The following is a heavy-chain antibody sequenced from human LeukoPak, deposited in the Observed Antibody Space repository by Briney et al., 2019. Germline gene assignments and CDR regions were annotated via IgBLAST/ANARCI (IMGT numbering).Heavy chain of an antibody. J-gene: IGHJ5*02. CDR3: ARGRGYDFWSGYYIPAFDP. Sequence: SETLSLTCAVYGGSFSGYYWSWIRQPPGKGLEWIGEINHSGSTNYNPSLKSRVTISVDTSKNQFSLKLSSVTAADTAVYYCARGRGYDFWSGYYIPAFDPWGQGTLVTVSS. CDR2: INHSGST. CDR1: GGSFSGYY. D-gene: IGHD3-3*01. V-gene: IGHV4-34*01.